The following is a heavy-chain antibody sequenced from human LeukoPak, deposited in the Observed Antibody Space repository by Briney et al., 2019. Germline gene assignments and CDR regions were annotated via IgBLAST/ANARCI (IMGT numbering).Heavy chain of an antibody. Sequence: GGSLRLSCAASGFTFSSYSMNWVRQAPGKGLEWVSSISSSSSYIYYADSVKGRFTISRDNAKNSLYLQMNSLRAEDTAVYYCARVYGVTSYAFDIWGQGTMVTVSS. D-gene: IGHD4-23*01. CDR3: ARVYGVTSYAFDI. V-gene: IGHV3-21*01. CDR1: GFTFSSYS. J-gene: IGHJ3*02. CDR2: ISSSSSYI.